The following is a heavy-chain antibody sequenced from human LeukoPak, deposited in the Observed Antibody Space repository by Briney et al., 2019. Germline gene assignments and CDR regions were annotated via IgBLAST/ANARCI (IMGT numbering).Heavy chain of an antibody. CDR1: GFTFSSNG. J-gene: IGHJ4*02. Sequence: GRSLRLSCAASGFTFSSNGMHWVRQAPGKGLECVAVISYDGSNKYYADSVKGRFTISRDNSKNTLYLQMNSLRAEDTAVYYCAKSLDYYDSSGYLYWGQGTLVTVSS. CDR2: ISYDGSNK. D-gene: IGHD3-22*01. V-gene: IGHV3-30*18. CDR3: AKSLDYYDSSGYLY.